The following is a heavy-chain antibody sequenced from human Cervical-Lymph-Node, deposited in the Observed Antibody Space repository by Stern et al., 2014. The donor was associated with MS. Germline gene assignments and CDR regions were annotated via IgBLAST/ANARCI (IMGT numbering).Heavy chain of an antibody. CDR3: ARDLLWFGEFDWGAMDV. CDR2: ISYDVSKA. D-gene: IGHD3-10*01. Sequence: VQLVESGGGAVQPGRSLRLSCAATGFNFSSYAMQWVRQAPGKGLEWGAVISYDVSKAYYADSVKGRFTISRDNSKKTLFLQMNSLRLEDTADYYCARDLLWFGEFDWGAMDVWGHGTTVTVSS. V-gene: IGHV3-30-3*01. CDR1: GFNFSSYA. J-gene: IGHJ6*02.